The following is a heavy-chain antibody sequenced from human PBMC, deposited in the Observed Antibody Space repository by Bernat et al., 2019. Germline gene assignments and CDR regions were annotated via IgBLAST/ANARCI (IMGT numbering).Heavy chain of an antibody. D-gene: IGHD2-2*01. V-gene: IGHV4-31*03. CDR1: GGSISSGGYY. J-gene: IGHJ6*02. Sequence: QVQLQESGPGLVKPSQTLSLTCTVSGGSISSGGYYWSWIRQHPGKGLEWIGYIYYSGSTYYSPSLKSRVTISVDTSKNQFSLKLSSVTAADTAVYYCARDRYASYYGMDVWGQGTTVTVSS. CDR2: IYYSGST. CDR3: ARDRYASYYGMDV.